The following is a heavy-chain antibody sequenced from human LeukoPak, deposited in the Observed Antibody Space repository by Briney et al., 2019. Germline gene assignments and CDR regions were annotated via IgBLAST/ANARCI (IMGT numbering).Heavy chain of an antibody. CDR3: ARDRSGSNSYYYYYGMDV. D-gene: IGHD1-26*01. V-gene: IGHV3-30-3*01. Sequence: GRSLRLSCAASGFTFSSYAMHWVRQAPGKGLEWVAVISYDGSNEYYADSVKGRFTISRDNSKNTLYLQINSLRAEDTAVYYCARDRSGSNSYYYYYGMDVWGQGTTVTVSS. CDR1: GFTFSSYA. CDR2: ISYDGSNE. J-gene: IGHJ6*02.